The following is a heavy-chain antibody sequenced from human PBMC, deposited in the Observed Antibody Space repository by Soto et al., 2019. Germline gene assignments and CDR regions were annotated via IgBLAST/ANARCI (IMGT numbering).Heavy chain of an antibody. CDR3: AREGSYSAYNFAHGIQLWSFDF. Sequence: SETLSLTCTVSGGSINTFYWSWVRQPAGKGLEWIGRIFSSGSTSFNPSLESRVAMSVDTSKNHFALNLSSVTAADMAVYYCAREGSYSAYNFAHGIQLWSFDFWGQGALVTVSS. V-gene: IGHV4-4*07. D-gene: IGHD5-12*01. CDR2: IFSSGST. CDR1: GGSINTFY. J-gene: IGHJ4*02.